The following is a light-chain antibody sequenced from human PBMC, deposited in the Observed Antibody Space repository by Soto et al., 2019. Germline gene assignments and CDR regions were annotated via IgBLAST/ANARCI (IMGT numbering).Light chain of an antibody. J-gene: IGKJ5*01. CDR3: QQYGSSPSIT. CDR1: QSVSSSY. Sequence: EIVLTQSPGTLSFSPGERATLSCRASQSVSSSYVAWYQQKPGQAPRLLIYGASSRATGIPDRFSGSGSGTDFTLTISRLEPEDFAVYYCQQYGSSPSITFGQGTRLEIK. V-gene: IGKV3-20*01. CDR2: GAS.